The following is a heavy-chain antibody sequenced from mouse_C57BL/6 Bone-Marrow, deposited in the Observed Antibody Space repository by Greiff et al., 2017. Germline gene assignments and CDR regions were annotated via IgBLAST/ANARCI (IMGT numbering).Heavy chain of an antibody. CDR1: GFSLTSYG. V-gene: IGHV2-2*01. J-gene: IGHJ2*01. CDR2: IRSGGST. CDR3: ARLGYDYDFDY. D-gene: IGHD2-4*01. Sequence: QVQLKQSGPGLVQPSQSLSITCTASGFSLTSYGVHWVRQSPGKGLEWLGVIRSGGSTDYNADFISSLSISKDNYKSQVFFNMNSLQADDTAIYYCARLGYDYDFDYWGQGTTLTVSS.